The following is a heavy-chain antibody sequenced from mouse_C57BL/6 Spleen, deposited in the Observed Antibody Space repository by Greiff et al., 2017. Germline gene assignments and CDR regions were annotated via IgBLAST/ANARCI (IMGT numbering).Heavy chain of an antibody. D-gene: IGHD1-1*01. CDR2: ILPGSGST. V-gene: IGHV1-9*01. CDR1: GYTFTGYW. CDR3: ARYYYGSSAMDY. Sequence: VKLVESGAELMKPGASVKLSCKATGYTFTGYWIEWVKQRPGHGLEWIGEILPGSGSTNYTEKFKGKATFTADTSSTTAYMQLSSLTTEDSAIYYCARYYYGSSAMDYWGQGTSVTVSS. J-gene: IGHJ4*01.